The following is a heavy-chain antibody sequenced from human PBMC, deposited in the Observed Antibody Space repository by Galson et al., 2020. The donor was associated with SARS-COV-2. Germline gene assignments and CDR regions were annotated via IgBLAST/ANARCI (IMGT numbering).Heavy chain of an antibody. CDR3: ARVGGQQLVNWFDP. Sequence: SETLSLTCSVSGVPIGNNSYYWGWIRQPPGKGLEWIASFHYSESTYYNPSLKTRVTISVDTSKNQFSLKLTSVTAADTAVYYCARVGGQQLVNWFDPWGQGTLVTVSS. CDR1: GVPIGNNSYY. V-gene: IGHV4-39*07. CDR2: FHYSEST. D-gene: IGHD6-13*01. J-gene: IGHJ5*02.